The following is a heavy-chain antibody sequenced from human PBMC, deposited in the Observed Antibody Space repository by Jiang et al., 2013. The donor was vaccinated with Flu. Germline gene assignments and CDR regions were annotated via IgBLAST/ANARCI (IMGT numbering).Heavy chain of an antibody. J-gene: IGHJ4*02. CDR1: GFSLSTSGMC. V-gene: IGHV2-70*11. CDR3: ARIIGARPPDY. CDR2: IDWDDDK. Sequence: KPTQTLTLTCTFSGFSLSTSGMCVSWIRQPPGKALEWLARIDWDDDKYYNKSLKTRLTISKDTSKNQVVLTMTNMDPVDTASYYCARIIGARPPDYWGQGTLVTVSS. D-gene: IGHD3-16*01.